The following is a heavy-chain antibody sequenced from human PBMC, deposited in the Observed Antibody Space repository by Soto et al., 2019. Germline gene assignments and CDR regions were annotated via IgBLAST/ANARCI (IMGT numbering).Heavy chain of an antibody. V-gene: IGHV1-69*13. D-gene: IGHD3-10*01. Sequence: SVKVSCKASGGTFSSYGISWVLQAPGQGLDWMGGIIPIFGTANYAQKFQGRVTITADESTSTAYMELSSPRSEDTAVYYCARYYYGSGNLGYYYYGMDVWGQGTTVTVSS. CDR1: GGTFSSYG. CDR3: ARYYYGSGNLGYYYYGMDV. J-gene: IGHJ6*02. CDR2: IIPIFGTA.